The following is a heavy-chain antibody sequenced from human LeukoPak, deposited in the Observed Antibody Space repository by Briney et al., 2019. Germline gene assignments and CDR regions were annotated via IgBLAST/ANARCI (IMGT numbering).Heavy chain of an antibody. CDR2: IKEDGSEKK. D-gene: IGHD5-12*01. CDR1: GFTFSSYW. J-gene: IGHJ4*02. Sequence: GGSLRLSCAASGFTFSSYWMSWARQAPGKGLEWVANIKEDGSEKKYYEDSVKGRFTISRDNTKKSLYLQMNSLRAEDTAVYYCARGGYRYEYWGQGTLVTVSS. V-gene: IGHV3-7*04. CDR3: ARGGYRYEY.